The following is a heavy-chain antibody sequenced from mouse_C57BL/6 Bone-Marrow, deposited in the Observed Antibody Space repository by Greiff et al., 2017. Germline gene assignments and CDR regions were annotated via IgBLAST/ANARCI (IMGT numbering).Heavy chain of an antibody. CDR1: GYSITSGYY. Sequence: ESGPGLVKPSQSLSLTCSVTGYSITSGYYWNWIRQFPGNKLEWMGYISYDGSNNYNPSLKNRISITRDTSKNQFFLKLNSVTTEDTATYYCARDYYGSPYWGQGTLVTVSA. CDR3: ARDYYGSPY. D-gene: IGHD1-1*01. J-gene: IGHJ3*01. CDR2: ISYDGSN. V-gene: IGHV3-6*01.